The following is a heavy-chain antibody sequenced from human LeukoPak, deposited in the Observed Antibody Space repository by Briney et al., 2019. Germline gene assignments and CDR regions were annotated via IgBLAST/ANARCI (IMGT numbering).Heavy chain of an antibody. CDR1: GGSFSGYY. CDR2: INHSGST. D-gene: IGHD5-24*01. V-gene: IGHV4-34*01. CDR3: ARRKPQMATVGY. J-gene: IGHJ4*02. Sequence: SETLSLTCAVYGGSFSGYYWSWIRQPPGKGLEWIGEINHSGSTNYNPSLKSRVTISVDTSKNQFSLKLSSVTAADTAVYYCARRKPQMATVGYWGQGTLVTVSS.